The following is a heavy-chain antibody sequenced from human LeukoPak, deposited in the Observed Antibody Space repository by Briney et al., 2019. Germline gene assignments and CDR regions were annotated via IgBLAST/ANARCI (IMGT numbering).Heavy chain of an antibody. V-gene: IGHV3-21*01. Sequence: GGFLRLSCAASGFTFSSYRMNWVRQAPGRGLEWVSSISSSSSYIYYADSVKGRFTISRDNAKNSQYLQMISLRAEDTAVYYCARDPWTNSDYDGFDYWGQGTLVTVSS. J-gene: IGHJ4*02. CDR2: ISSSSSYI. D-gene: IGHD5-12*01. CDR3: ARDPWTNSDYDGFDY. CDR1: GFTFSSYR.